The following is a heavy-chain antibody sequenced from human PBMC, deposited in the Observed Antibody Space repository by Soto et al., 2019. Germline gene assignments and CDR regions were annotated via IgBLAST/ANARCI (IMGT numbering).Heavy chain of an antibody. J-gene: IGHJ4*02. CDR3: ANHRGFLVTQYFFDY. Sequence: GGSLRLSCAASGFTFKNYAMSWARQAPGKGLEWVSSISNSGGSTYYADSVQGRFTISRDNSKNTLSLQMNSLRAEDTAIYYCANHRGFLVTQYFFDYWGQGTLVTVSS. D-gene: IGHD2-21*02. V-gene: IGHV3-23*01. CDR1: GFTFKNYA. CDR2: ISNSGGST.